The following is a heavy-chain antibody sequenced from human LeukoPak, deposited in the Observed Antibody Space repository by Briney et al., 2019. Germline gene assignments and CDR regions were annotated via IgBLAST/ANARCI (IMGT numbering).Heavy chain of an antibody. CDR1: GFTFSSYE. Sequence: QPGGSLRLSCAASGFTFSSYEMNWVRQAPGKGLEWVSYISSSGSTIYYAGSVKGRFTISRDNAKNSLYLQMNSLRAEDTAVYYCARTPGIAAAEPPEYYFDYWGQGTLVTVSS. V-gene: IGHV3-48*03. J-gene: IGHJ4*02. D-gene: IGHD6-13*01. CDR3: ARTPGIAAAEPPEYYFDY. CDR2: ISSSGSTI.